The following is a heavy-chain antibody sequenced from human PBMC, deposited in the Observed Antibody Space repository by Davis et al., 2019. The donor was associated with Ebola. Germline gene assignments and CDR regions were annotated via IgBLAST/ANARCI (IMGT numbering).Heavy chain of an antibody. D-gene: IGHD1-26*01. CDR3: ARGPGSL. CDR2: ISYDGSNK. J-gene: IGHJ4*02. Sequence: GGSLRLSCAASGFTFSSYAMHWVRQAPGKGLEWVAVISYDGSNKYYADSVKGRFTISRDNSKNTLYLQMNSLRAEDTAVYYCARGPGSLWGQGTLVTVSS. CDR1: GFTFSSYA. V-gene: IGHV3-30*04.